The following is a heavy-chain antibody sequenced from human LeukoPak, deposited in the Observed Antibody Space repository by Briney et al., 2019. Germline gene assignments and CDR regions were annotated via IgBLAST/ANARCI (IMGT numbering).Heavy chain of an antibody. J-gene: IGHJ3*02. CDR1: GVSISGYY. Sequence: SETLSLACTVSGVSISGYYWSWIRQPPGKGLEWIGYIYYSGSTNYNPSLKSRVTISVDTSKNQFSLKLSSVTAADTAVYYCARIQTRYGRAFDIWGQGTMVTVSS. CDR2: IYYSGST. D-gene: IGHD5-18*01. V-gene: IGHV4-59*01. CDR3: ARIQTRYGRAFDI.